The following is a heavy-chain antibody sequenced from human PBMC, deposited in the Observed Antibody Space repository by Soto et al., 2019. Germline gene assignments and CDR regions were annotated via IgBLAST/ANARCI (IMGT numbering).Heavy chain of an antibody. J-gene: IGHJ4*02. D-gene: IGHD3-16*01. Sequence: VQLVESGGGLIQAGGSLRLTCAVSGFTVSNNFMMWVRQAPGKGLEWVSLIYSGGSISYADSVKGRFTISRDGSMNMLYLQMNSLTAEDTAVYYCARDGNGQRGSPHWGQGTLVTVSS. V-gene: IGHV3-53*02. CDR3: ARDGNGQRGSPH. CDR2: IYSGGSI. CDR1: GFTVSNNF.